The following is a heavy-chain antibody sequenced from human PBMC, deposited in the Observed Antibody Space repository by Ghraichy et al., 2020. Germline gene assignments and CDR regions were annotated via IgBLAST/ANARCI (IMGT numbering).Heavy chain of an antibody. CDR2: ITCDGSNK. D-gene: IGHD6-13*01. CDR1: GFTFSTYA. CDR3: ARDATPAGTRGGKFAP. V-gene: IGHV3-30*04. Sequence: GGSLRLSCAASGFTFSTYAMNWVRQAPGKGLEWVAGITCDGSNKYDADSVKGRFTISRDNSKNTLYLQMNSLRLEDTAVYYCARDATPAGTRGGKFAPWGQGTLVTVSS. J-gene: IGHJ5*02.